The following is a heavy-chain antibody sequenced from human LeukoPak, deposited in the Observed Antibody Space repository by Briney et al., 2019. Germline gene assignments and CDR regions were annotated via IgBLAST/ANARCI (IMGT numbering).Heavy chain of an antibody. CDR2: IYYGGST. V-gene: IGHV4-39*01. J-gene: IGHJ6*03. CDR1: GGSISSSSYY. D-gene: IGHD3-22*01. CDR3: AKTKLHPWLYYYHHLDV. Sequence: SETLSLTCTVSGGSISSSSYYWGWIRQPPGKGLEWIGSIYYGGSTYYNPSLKGRVTISVDTSKNQFALRLSSVTAADTAVYYCAKTKLHPWLYYYHHLDVRGKGTTVTVSS.